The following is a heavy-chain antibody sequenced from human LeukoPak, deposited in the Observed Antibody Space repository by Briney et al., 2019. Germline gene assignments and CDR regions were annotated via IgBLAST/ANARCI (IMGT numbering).Heavy chain of an antibody. D-gene: IGHD1-14*01. J-gene: IGHJ1*01. CDR2: ISDRGGST. V-gene: IGHV3-23*01. CDR3: ATDGPELSLWVH. CDR1: GFTFSTYA. Sequence: GGSLRLSCAASGFTFSTYAMSWVRQAPGKGLEWVSTISDRGGSTFYADSVKGRFTISRDNSKNTLYLQMNSLRAGDTALYYCATDGPELSLWVHWGQGTLVTVSS.